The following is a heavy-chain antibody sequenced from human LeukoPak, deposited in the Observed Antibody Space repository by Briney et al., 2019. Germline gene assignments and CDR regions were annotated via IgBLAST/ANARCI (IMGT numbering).Heavy chain of an antibody. J-gene: IGHJ4*02. V-gene: IGHV3-7*01. D-gene: IGHD5-24*01. CDR3: ARDRGNGFNSYFFDY. CDR1: GFTFTIYW. Sequence: PGGSLRLSCAASGFTFTIYWMSWVRQAPGKGLEWVANIRQDGSEEYSVDSVKGRFTISRDNAKNSLFLQMNSLRAEDTALYYCARDRGNGFNSYFFDYWGQGTLVTVSS. CDR2: IRQDGSEE.